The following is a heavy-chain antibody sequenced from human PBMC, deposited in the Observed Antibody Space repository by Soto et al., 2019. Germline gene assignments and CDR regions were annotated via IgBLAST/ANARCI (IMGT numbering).Heavy chain of an antibody. CDR2: ISYSSSDI. CDR3: ARGYRITGSTRLGFYYYGMDV. D-gene: IGHD1-7*01. Sequence: EVLLVESGGGLVKPGGSLRLSYAASGFTFSSYSMNWVRQAPGKGLEWVSSISYSSSDIYFADSVKGRFTMSRANAENSLFLQMNSLRAEDTAVYYCARGYRITGSTRLGFYYYGMDVWGQGTTVTVS. J-gene: IGHJ6*02. V-gene: IGHV3-21*01. CDR1: GFTFSSYS.